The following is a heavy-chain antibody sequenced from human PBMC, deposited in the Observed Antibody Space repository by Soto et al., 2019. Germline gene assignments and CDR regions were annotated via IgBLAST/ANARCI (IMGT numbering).Heavy chain of an antibody. D-gene: IGHD4-17*01. V-gene: IGHV3-74*01. CDR3: ARDPVNDYGDYAIPY. CDR2: INSDGSST. J-gene: IGHJ4*02. Sequence: EVQLVESGGGLVQPGGSLRLSCAASGCTFSSYWMHWVRQAPGKGLVWVSRINSDGSSTSYADSVKGRFTISRDNAKNTLYLQMNSLRAEDTAVYYCARDPVNDYGDYAIPYWGQGTLVTVSS. CDR1: GCTFSSYW.